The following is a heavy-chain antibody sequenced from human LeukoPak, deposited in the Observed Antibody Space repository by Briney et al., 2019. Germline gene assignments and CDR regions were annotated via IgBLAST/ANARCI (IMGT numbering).Heavy chain of an antibody. CDR2: INPSGGGT. D-gene: IGHD1-26*01. CDR3: AREWELLRKYLYH. J-gene: IGHJ1*01. CDR1: GYTFTTYY. Sequence: ASVKVSCKASGYTFTTYYVHWVRQAPGQGLEWMGIINPSGGGTNYAQKFQGRVTMTWDTSISTAYMELSRLRSDDTAVYYCAREWELLRKYLYHWGQGTLVTVSS. V-gene: IGHV1-46*01.